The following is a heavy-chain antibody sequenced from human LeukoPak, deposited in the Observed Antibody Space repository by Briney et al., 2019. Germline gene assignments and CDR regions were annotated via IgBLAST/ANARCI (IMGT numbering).Heavy chain of an antibody. CDR1: GGSISSNNYY. CDR3: ARVDYDILTGYYPYWYFDL. Sequence: PSETLSLTCTVSGGSISSNNYYWGWIRQPPGKGLEWIGSIHYSGSTYYNPSLKSRVTISVDTSKNQFSLKLSSVTAAETAVYYCARVDYDILTGYYPYWYFDLWGRGTLVTVSS. V-gene: IGHV4-39*07. J-gene: IGHJ2*01. CDR2: IHYSGST. D-gene: IGHD3-9*01.